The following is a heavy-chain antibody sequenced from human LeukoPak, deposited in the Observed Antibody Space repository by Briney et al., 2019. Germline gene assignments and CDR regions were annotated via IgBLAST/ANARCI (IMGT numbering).Heavy chain of an antibody. J-gene: IGHJ4*02. D-gene: IGHD3-22*01. CDR2: LSVYNGNT. Sequence: GASVKVSCKASGFTFTSYGISWVRQAPGQGLEWLGWLSVYNGNTDYAEKFKGRVTMTTDTSTSTAYMELRSLRSDDTAVYYCARNYYDSSGYSTKFGYWGQGTLVTVSS. CDR1: GFTFTSYG. CDR3: ARNYYDSSGYSTKFGY. V-gene: IGHV1-18*01.